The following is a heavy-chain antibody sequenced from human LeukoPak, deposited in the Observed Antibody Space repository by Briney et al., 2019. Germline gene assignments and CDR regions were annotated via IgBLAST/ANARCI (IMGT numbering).Heavy chain of an antibody. CDR2: INPNSGGT. J-gene: IGHJ6*03. Sequence: ASVKVSCKASGGTFSSYAISWVRQAPGQGLEWMGWINPNSGGTNYAQKFQGRVTMTRDTSISTAYMELSRLRSDDTAVYYCARGRAEFYYMDVWGKGTTVTISS. D-gene: IGHD3-10*01. CDR3: ARGRAEFYYMDV. V-gene: IGHV1-2*02. CDR1: GGTFSSYA.